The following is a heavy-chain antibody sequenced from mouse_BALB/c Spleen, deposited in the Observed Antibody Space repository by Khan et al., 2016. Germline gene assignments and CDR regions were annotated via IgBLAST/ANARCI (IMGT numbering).Heavy chain of an antibody. V-gene: IGHV5-6-3*01. CDR2: INSNGGHT. D-gene: IGHD6-1*01. J-gene: IGHJ2*01. CDR1: GFTFSNYG. Sequence: EVELVESGGGLVQPGGSLKLSCAASGFTFSNYGMSWIRQTPDKRLELVATINSNGGHTYYPDSVKGRFAISRDNAKNTLFLQMNSLKSEDTAMYFCARFSSWTYYFDYWGQGTTLTVSS. CDR3: ARFSSWTYYFDY.